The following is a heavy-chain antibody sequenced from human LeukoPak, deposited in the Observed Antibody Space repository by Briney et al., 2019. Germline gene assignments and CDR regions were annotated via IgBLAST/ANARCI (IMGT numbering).Heavy chain of an antibody. Sequence: SETLSLTCTVSGGSISSSSYYWGWIRQPPGKGLEWIGRIYTSGSTNYNPSLKSRVTMSVDTSKNQFSLKLSSVTAADTAVYYCASLGATGWFDPWGQGTLVTVSS. CDR2: IYTSGST. D-gene: IGHD1-26*01. V-gene: IGHV4-61*05. CDR3: ASLGATGWFDP. CDR1: GGSISSSSYY. J-gene: IGHJ5*02.